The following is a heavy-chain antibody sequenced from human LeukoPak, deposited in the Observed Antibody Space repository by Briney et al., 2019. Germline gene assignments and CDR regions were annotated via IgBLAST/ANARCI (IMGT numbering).Heavy chain of an antibody. J-gene: IGHJ4*02. Sequence: GGSLRLSCAASGFAFNEYYMSWIRQAPGKGLEWVSAISGSGGSTYYADSVKGRFTISRDNSKNTLYLQMNSLGADDTAVYYCAKGNWRYFDYWGQGTLVTVSS. CDR2: ISGSGGST. CDR3: AKGNWRYFDY. D-gene: IGHD1-1*01. V-gene: IGHV3-23*01. CDR1: GFAFNEYY.